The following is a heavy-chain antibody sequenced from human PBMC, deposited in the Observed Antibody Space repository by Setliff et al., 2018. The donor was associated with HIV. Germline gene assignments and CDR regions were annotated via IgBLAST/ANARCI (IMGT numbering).Heavy chain of an antibody. CDR3: ARVYSSSWYWGDYYYYYMDV. J-gene: IGHJ6*03. CDR1: GGSISSHY. D-gene: IGHD6-13*01. V-gene: IGHV4-59*11. Sequence: PSETLSLTCTVSGGSISSHYWSWIRQPPGKGLEWIGYIYYSGSTNYNPSLKSRVTISVDTSKNQFSLKLSSVTAADTAVYYCARVYSSSWYWGDYYYYYMDVWGKGTTVTVSS. CDR2: IYYSGST.